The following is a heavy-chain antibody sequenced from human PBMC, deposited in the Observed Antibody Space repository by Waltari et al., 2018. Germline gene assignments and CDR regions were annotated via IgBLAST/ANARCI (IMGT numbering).Heavy chain of an antibody. CDR1: GYTFTSYA. CDR3: ARDLGSSWWGTRGYFDY. J-gene: IGHJ4*02. V-gene: IGHV1-3*01. CDR2: INAGNGNT. D-gene: IGHD6-13*01. Sequence: QVQLVQSGAEVKKPGASVKVSCKASGYTFTSYAMHWVRQAPGQRLEWMGWINAGNGNTKYSQKFQGRVTITRDTAASTAYMGLSSLRSEDTAVYYCARDLGSSWWGTRGYFDYWGQGTLVTVSS.